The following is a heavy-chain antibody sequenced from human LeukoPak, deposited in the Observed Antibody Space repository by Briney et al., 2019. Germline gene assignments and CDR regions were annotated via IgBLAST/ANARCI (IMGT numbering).Heavy chain of an antibody. D-gene: IGHD5-12*01. Sequence: GGSLRLSCAASGFTFSHYGMHWVRQAPGKGLEWVSSISSSSSYIYYADSVKGRFTISRDNAKNSLYLQMNSLRAEDTAVYYCARDRDFVDIVATITDYWGQGTLVTVSS. J-gene: IGHJ4*02. CDR2: ISSSSSYI. V-gene: IGHV3-21*01. CDR3: ARDRDFVDIVATITDY. CDR1: GFTFSHYG.